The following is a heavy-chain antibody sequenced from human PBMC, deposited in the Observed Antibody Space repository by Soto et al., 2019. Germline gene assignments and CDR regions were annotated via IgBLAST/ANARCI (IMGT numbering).Heavy chain of an antibody. Sequence: QVQLVQSGAEVKKPGSSVKVSCKASGGSVSSYAISWVRQAPGQGREWMGGIIPIFGTANYAQKFQGRVTLTADETTSTAYMELSSLRSEDTAVYYCARVVTVVKSFHYWYFDLWGRGTLVTVCS. CDR3: ARVVTVVKSFHYWYFDL. D-gene: IGHD2-15*01. V-gene: IGHV1-69*12. CDR1: GGSVSSYA. CDR2: IIPIFGTA. J-gene: IGHJ2*01.